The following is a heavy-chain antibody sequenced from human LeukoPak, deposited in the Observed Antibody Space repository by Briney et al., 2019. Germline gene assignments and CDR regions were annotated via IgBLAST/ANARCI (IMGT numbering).Heavy chain of an antibody. J-gene: IGHJ3*02. D-gene: IGHD6-13*01. CDR2: INHSGST. CDR1: GGSFSGYY. Sequence: SETLSLTCAVYGGSFSGYYWSWIRQPPGKGLEWIGEINHSGSTNYNPSLKSRVTISVDTSKNQFPLKLRSVTAADTAVYYCARDREQQLVRFYNAFDIWGQGTMVTVSS. V-gene: IGHV4-34*01. CDR3: ARDREQQLVRFYNAFDI.